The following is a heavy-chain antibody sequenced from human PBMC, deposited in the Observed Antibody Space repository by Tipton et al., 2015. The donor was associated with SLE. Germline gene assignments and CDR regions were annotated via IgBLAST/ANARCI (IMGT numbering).Heavy chain of an antibody. CDR2: IYSGGST. CDR1: GFTVSSNY. D-gene: IGHD6-19*01. CDR3: ARLAVAGMWYYFDF. Sequence: GSLRLSCAASGFTVSSNYMSWVRQAPGKGLEWVSVIYSGGSTYYADSVKGRFTISRDNSKNTLHLQMNSLRAEDTAVYYCARLAVAGMWYYFDFWGQGAPVTVSS. V-gene: IGHV3-53*01. J-gene: IGHJ4*02.